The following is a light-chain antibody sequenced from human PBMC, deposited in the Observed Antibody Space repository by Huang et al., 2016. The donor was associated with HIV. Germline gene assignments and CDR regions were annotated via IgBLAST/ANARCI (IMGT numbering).Light chain of an antibody. CDR3: QQYNSYPWT. V-gene: IGKV1-5*01. Sequence: DIQMTQSPSTLSASVGDRVTITCRASQTIGTWLAWYQQKPGKAPKLLIYDASSLQSGVPSTFSGSTSGTEFTLTISSLQPDNSATYYCQQYNSYPWTFGQGTKVVIK. J-gene: IGKJ1*01. CDR2: DAS. CDR1: QTIGTW.